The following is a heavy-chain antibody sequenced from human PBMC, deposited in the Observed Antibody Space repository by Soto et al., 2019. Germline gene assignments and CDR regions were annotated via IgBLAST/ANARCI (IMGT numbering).Heavy chain of an antibody. CDR1: GGSIGSGGYY. CDR2: IYYSGIT. V-gene: IGHV4-31*03. CDR3: ASSPGYYFSD. Sequence: SEPLSLTCTVSGGSIGSGGYYWSWIRQHPGKGLEWIGYIYYSGITYYNPSLKSRVTISVDTSKNQFSLKLSSVTAADTAVDYSASSPGYYFSDWGQGNAVTVAS. J-gene: IGHJ4*02.